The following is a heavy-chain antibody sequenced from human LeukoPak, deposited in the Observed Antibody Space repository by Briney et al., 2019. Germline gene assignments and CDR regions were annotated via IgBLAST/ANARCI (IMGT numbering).Heavy chain of an antibody. Sequence: GGSLRLSCAASGFTFSTSWMTWVRQAPGKGLDWLGNINPDGSRINYVDSVKGRFTFSRDNAKNSLFLQMNSLRAEDTAVFYCARGTPSSSGWLYYGMDVWGQGTTVTVSS. CDR1: GFTFSTSW. J-gene: IGHJ6*02. D-gene: IGHD6-19*01. V-gene: IGHV3-7*01. CDR2: INPDGSRI. CDR3: ARGTPSSSGWLYYGMDV.